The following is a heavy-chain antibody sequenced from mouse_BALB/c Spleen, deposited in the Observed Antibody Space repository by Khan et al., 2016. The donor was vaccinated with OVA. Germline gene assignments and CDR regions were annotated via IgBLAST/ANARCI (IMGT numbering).Heavy chain of an antibody. J-gene: IGHJ3*02. CDR3: ARGRGY. V-gene: IGHV3-2*02. Sequence: EVQLQESGPGLVKPSQSLSLTCTVTGYSITSDYAWNWIRQFPGNRLEWMGYISYSGSTSYTPSLKSRISINRDTSKKQCLQQMNSVTAEDTATYYCARGRGYWGQGTLVTVSA. D-gene: IGHD3-3*01. CDR1: GYSITSDYA. CDR2: ISYSGST.